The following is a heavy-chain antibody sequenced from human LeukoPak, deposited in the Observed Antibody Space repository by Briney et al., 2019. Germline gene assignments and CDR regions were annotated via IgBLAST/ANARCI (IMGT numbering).Heavy chain of an antibody. Sequence: GRSLRLSCAASGFTFSSYAMHWVRQAPGKGLEWVAVISYDGSNKYYADSVKGRFTISRDNSKNTLYLQMNSLRAEDTAVYYCARDISGYCSGGSCYGGDFDYWGQGTLVTVSS. CDR2: ISYDGSNK. V-gene: IGHV3-30-3*01. CDR1: GFTFSSYA. J-gene: IGHJ4*02. CDR3: ARDISGYCSGGSCYGGDFDY. D-gene: IGHD2-15*01.